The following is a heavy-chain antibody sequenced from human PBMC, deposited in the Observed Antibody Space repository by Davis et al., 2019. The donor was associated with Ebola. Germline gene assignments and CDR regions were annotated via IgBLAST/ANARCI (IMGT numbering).Heavy chain of an antibody. V-gene: IGHV1-2*04. CDR1: GYTFTGYY. CDR3: ARSRRSSSSWTYYYYGMDV. D-gene: IGHD6-13*01. CDR2: INPNSGGT. J-gene: IGHJ6*02. Sequence: AASVKVSCKASGYTFTGYYMHWVRQAPGQGLEWMGWINPNSGGTNYAQKFQGWVTMTRDTSISTAYMELSRLRSDDTAVYYCARSRRSSSSWTYYYYGMDVWGQGTTVTVSS.